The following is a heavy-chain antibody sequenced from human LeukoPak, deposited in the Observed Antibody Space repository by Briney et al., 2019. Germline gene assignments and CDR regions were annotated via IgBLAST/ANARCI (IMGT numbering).Heavy chain of an antibody. V-gene: IGHV3-53*01. J-gene: IGHJ4*02. D-gene: IGHD3-22*01. CDR3: ASTVAYYDSSGYYSYYFDY. Sequence: QPGGSLRLSCAASGFTVSSNYMSWVRQAPGKGLEWVSVIYSGGSTYYADSVKGRFTISRDNSKNTLYLQMNSLRAEDTAVYYRASTVAYYDSSGYYSYYFDYWGQGTLVTVSS. CDR2: IYSGGST. CDR1: GFTVSSNY.